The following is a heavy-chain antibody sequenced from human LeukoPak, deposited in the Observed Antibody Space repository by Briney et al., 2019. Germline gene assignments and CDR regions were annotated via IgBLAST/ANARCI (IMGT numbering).Heavy chain of an antibody. D-gene: IGHD5-12*01. J-gene: IGHJ6*02. CDR1: GFTFSSYA. CDR3: ARAATTYYYYGMDV. Sequence: TGGSLRLSCAGSGFTFSSYAMHWVRQAPGKGLEWVAVISYDGSNKYYADSVKGRFTISRDNSKNTLYLQMNSLRAEDTAVYYCARAATTYYYYGMDVWGQGTTVTVSS. CDR2: ISYDGSNK. V-gene: IGHV3-30-3*01.